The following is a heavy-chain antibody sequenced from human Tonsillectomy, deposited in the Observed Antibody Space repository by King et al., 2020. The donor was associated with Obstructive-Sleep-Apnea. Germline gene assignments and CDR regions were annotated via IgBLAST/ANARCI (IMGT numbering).Heavy chain of an antibody. Sequence: QLQESGPGLVKPSETLSLTCTVSGGSISGYYWSWFRQPPGKGMEWMAYTYSSGTTNNNHSLKSRATISVDTSKNLFSLKLNTLTAADTAVYYCARQANSYLTLGWFDPWGQGTLVTVSS. V-gene: IGHV4-59*01. D-gene: IGHD1-26*01. CDR1: GGSISGYY. CDR2: TYSSGTT. CDR3: ARQANSYLTLGWFDP. J-gene: IGHJ5*02.